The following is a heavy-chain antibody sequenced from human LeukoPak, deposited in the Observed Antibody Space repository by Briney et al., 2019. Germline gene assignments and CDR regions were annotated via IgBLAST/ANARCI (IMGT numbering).Heavy chain of an antibody. CDR3: AKWGDFDVLTGYYVPDF. CDR1: GFTFSNHA. V-gene: IGHV3-23*01. D-gene: IGHD3-9*01. CDR2: ITGSGGNT. Sequence: GASLRLSCAASGFTFSNHAMSWVRQAPGKGLEWVSAITGSGGNTYYADSVKGRFTISRDNSKNTLYLQMNSLRAEDTAVYYCAKWGDFDVLTGYYVPDFWGQGTLVTVSS. J-gene: IGHJ4*02.